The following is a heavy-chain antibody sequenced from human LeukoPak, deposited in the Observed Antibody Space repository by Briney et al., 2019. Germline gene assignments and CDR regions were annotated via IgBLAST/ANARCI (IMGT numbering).Heavy chain of an antibody. CDR1: GFTFRSYA. Sequence: GGSLRLSCAASGFTFRSYAMSWVRRAPGKGLEWISYITTNSAKFYADSVRGRIAISRDNDKNSVYLQMNSLRDEDTAVYYCTRGRYQFLGPNDSWGQGSLVTVSS. CDR3: TRGRYQFLGPNDS. D-gene: IGHD2/OR15-2a*01. V-gene: IGHV3-48*02. CDR2: ITTNSAK. J-gene: IGHJ4*02.